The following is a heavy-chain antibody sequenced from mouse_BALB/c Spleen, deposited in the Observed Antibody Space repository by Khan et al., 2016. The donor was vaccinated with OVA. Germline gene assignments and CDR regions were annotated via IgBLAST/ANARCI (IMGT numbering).Heavy chain of an antibody. CDR2: IWSDGAS. Sequence: QVPLKESGPGLVAPSQSLSITCTVSGFSLTSYGVHWVRQPPGKGLEWLIVIWSDGASNYNSAPKSSLSTSKDNSKSQVFLKMNSHQTDDTAMYYCARGNFYAMDYWGQGTSVTVSS. V-gene: IGHV2-6*02. D-gene: IGHD2-1*01. CDR1: GFSLTSYG. J-gene: IGHJ4*01. CDR3: ARGNFYAMDY.